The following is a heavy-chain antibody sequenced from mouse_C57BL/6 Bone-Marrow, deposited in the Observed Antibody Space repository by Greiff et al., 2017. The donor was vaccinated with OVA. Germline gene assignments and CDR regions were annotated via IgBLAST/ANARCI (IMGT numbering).Heavy chain of an antibody. Sequence: QVQLQQPGAELVKPGASVKLSCKASGYTFTSYWMHWVKQRPGRGLEWIGRIDPNSGGTKYNEKFKSKATLTVDKPSSTAYMQLSSLTSEEAAVYYCARYQYVNYYDYGGWGKAITVTS. CDR2: IDPNSGGT. V-gene: IGHV1-72*01. CDR3: ARYQYVNYYDY. CDR1: GYTFTSYW. J-gene: IGHJ2*01.